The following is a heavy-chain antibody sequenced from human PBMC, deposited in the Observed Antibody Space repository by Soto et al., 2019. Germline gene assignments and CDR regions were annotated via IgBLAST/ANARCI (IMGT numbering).Heavy chain of an antibody. CDR1: GGTFSSYA. CDR3: ARDSKEEYSSSSAGWYFDY. CDR2: IIPIFGTA. V-gene: IGHV1-69*13. Sequence: SSVKVSCKASGGTFSSYAISWVRQAPGQGLEWMGGIIPIFGTANYAQKFQGRVTITADESTSTAYMELSSLRSEDTAVCYCARDSKEEYSSSSAGWYFDYWGQGTLVTAPQ. D-gene: IGHD6-6*01. J-gene: IGHJ4*02.